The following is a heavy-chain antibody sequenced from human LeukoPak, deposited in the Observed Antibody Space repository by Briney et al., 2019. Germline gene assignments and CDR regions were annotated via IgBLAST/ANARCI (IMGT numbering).Heavy chain of an antibody. CDR3: AKDLKPEYRVITLGDAFDI. V-gene: IGHV3-23*01. CDR1: GFTFSSYA. CDR2: ISGSGGST. J-gene: IGHJ3*02. Sequence: PGGSLRLSCAASGFTFSSYAMHWVRQAPGKGLEWVSAISGSGGSTYYADSVKGRLTISRDNSKNTLYLQMNSLRAEDTAVYYCAKDLKPEYRVITLGDAFDIWGQGTMVTVSS. D-gene: IGHD3-22*01.